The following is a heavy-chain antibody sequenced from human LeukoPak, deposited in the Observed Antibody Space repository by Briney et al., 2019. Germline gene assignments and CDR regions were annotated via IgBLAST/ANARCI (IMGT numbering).Heavy chain of an antibody. J-gene: IGHJ5*02. CDR1: GGTFSSYA. V-gene: IGHV1-69*05. D-gene: IGHD2-8*01. CDR3: ARETKRHNGVCHT. CDR2: IIPIFGTA. Sequence: SVKVSCKASGGTFSSYAISWVRQAPGQGLEWMGRIIPIFGTANYAQKFQGRVTITTDESTSTAYMELSSLRSEDTAAYYCARETKRHNGVCHTWGQGTLVTVSS.